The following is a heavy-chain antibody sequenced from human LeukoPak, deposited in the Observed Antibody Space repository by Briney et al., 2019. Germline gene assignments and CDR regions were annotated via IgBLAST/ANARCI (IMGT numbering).Heavy chain of an antibody. V-gene: IGHV3-30*18. CDR1: GFSFSNYG. Sequence: GGSLRLSCQASGFSFSNYGMHWVRQAPGKGLEWVAIISYDETNKYYADFVKGRFTISRDNSKNTLYLQMNSLRAEDTAVYYCAKDHEDGSGSFDYWGQGTLVTVSS. CDR2: ISYDETNK. J-gene: IGHJ4*02. CDR3: AKDHEDGSGSFDY. D-gene: IGHD3-10*01.